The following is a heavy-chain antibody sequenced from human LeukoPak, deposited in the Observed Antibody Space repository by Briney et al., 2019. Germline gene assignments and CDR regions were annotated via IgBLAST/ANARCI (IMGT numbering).Heavy chain of an antibody. CDR1: GGSIDSYH. V-gene: IGHV4-4*07. Sequence: SETLSLTCTVSGGSIDSYHWSWIRHPAGRGLEWIGRIYTSGSTNYNPSLKSRVTMSVDTSKNQFSLKLSSVTAADTAVYYCARVAQRLERIALAATSEWRANWYFDLWGRGTLVTVSS. J-gene: IGHJ2*01. CDR2: IYTSGST. CDR3: ARVAQRLERIALAATSEWRANWYFDL. D-gene: IGHD6-19*01.